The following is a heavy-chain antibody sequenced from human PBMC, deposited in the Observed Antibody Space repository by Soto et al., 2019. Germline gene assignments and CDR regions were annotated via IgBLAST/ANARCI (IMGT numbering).Heavy chain of an antibody. CDR2: IYYSGST. CDR1: GGSISSSSYY. J-gene: IGHJ2*01. V-gene: IGHV4-39*01. Sequence: QLHLQESGPGLVKASETLSLTCTVSGGSISSSSYYWGWIRQPPGKGLEWIGSIYYSGSTYYNPSLKSRVTISVATSKNQFSLKLSSVTAADTAVYYCARTVAVAGAYWYFDLWGRGTLVTVSS. D-gene: IGHD6-19*01. CDR3: ARTVAVAGAYWYFDL.